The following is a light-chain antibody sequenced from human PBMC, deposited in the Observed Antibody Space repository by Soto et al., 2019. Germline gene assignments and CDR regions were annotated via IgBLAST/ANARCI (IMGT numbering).Light chain of an antibody. V-gene: IGLV2-14*01. CDR3: SSYTSSSTLYV. CDR2: DVS. J-gene: IGLJ1*01. CDR1: SSDVGGYNY. Sequence: QSALTQPASVSGSPGQSITISCTGTSSDVGGYNYVSWYQQHPGKAPKLMISDVSNRPSGVSHRFSGSKSGDTASLTISGLQAEDEADYYCSSYTSSSTLYVFGTGTKLTVL.